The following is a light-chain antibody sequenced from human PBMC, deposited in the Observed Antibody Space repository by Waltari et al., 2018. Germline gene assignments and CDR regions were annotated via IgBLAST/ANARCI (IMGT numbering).Light chain of an antibody. CDR3: QQYYSIALN. V-gene: IGKV1-NL1*01. Sequence: DIHMTQSPSSLSASVGDRLTIPCRASQVIGNALAWYQQKPGKAPKLLFYAASRLESGVPSRLSGSGSGTDYTLTISSLQPEDFATYYCQQYYSIALNFGGGTKVEIK. CDR1: QVIGNA. CDR2: AAS. J-gene: IGKJ4*01.